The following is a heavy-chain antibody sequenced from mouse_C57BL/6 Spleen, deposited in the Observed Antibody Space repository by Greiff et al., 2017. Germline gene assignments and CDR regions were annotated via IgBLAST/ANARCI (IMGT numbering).Heavy chain of an antibody. Sequence: QVQLQQPGAELVKPGASVKLSCKASGYTFTSYWMQWVKQRPGQGLEWIGEIDPSDSYTNYNQKFKGKATLTVDTSSSTAYMQLSSLTSEDSAVYYCARQKASDGGFADWGQGTLVTVSA. D-gene: IGHD3-2*02. J-gene: IGHJ3*01. CDR2: IDPSDSYT. CDR1: GYTFTSYW. CDR3: ARQKASDGGFAD. V-gene: IGHV1-50*01.